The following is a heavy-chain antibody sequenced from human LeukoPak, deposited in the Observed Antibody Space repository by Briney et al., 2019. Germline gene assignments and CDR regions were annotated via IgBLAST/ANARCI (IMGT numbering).Heavy chain of an antibody. V-gene: IGHV1-46*01. CDR3: ARVGGYNYGSYYFDD. J-gene: IGHJ4*02. CDR2: IKPTRGST. CDR1: GYPFADSY. D-gene: IGHD3-10*01. Sequence: ASVKVSRKASGYPFADSYLHWVRQTPGQGLEWMGMIKPTRGSTQYAQKFQGRVIMTGDTSTTTVYMEINSLTSDDTAVYFCARVGGYNYGSYYFDDWGQGTLVTVSS.